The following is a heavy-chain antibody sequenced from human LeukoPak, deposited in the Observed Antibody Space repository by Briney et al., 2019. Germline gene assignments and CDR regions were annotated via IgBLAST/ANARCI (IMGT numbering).Heavy chain of an antibody. CDR2: IYYSGST. CDR3: ARASGSQFTYYFDY. D-gene: IGHD1-26*01. Sequence: SETLSLTCTVSGGSISSYYWSWIRQPPGKGREWMGYIYYSGSTNYNPSLKSRVTISVDTSKNQFSLKLSSVTAADTAVYYCARASGSQFTYYFDYWGQGTLVTVSS. J-gene: IGHJ4*02. V-gene: IGHV4-59*01. CDR1: GGSISSYY.